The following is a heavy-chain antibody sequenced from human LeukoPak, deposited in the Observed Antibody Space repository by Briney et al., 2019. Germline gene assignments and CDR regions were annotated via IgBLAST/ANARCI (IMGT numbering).Heavy chain of an antibody. J-gene: IGHJ6*03. CDR1: GFTVSSNY. Sequence: GGSLRLSCAASGFTVSSNYMSWVRQAPGKGLEWVSVIYSGGSTYYADSVKGRFTISRDNAKNTLYLQMSSLRAEDTAVYYCARGKRITIFGVVIRPNYYYMDVWGKGTTVTVSS. CDR3: ARGKRITIFGVVIRPNYYYMDV. D-gene: IGHD3-3*01. V-gene: IGHV3-53*01. CDR2: IYSGGST.